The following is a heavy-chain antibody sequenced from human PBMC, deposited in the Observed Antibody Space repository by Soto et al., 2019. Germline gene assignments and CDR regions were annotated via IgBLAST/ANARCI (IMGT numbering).Heavy chain of an antibody. J-gene: IGHJ4*02. V-gene: IGHV4-61*01. Sequence: WETLSLTCTVSCGSVSSGSYSWNWIRQPPGKGLEWIGYVYYSGTTNYSPSLKSRVTISVDTSKNQFSLKLTSVTAADTAVYYCARELSWNYVDLWGQGTLVTVSS. CDR3: ARELSWNYVDL. CDR1: CGSVSSGSYS. CDR2: VYYSGTT.